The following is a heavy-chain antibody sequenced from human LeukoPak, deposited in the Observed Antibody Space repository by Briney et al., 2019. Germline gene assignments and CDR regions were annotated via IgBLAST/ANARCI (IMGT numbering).Heavy chain of an antibody. CDR1: GFTFSSYW. CDR2: INSDGGST. CDR3: AREEPLDYYGSGSYGNWFDP. V-gene: IGHV3-74*01. Sequence: GGSLRLSCAASGFTFSSYWMHWVRQAPGKGLVWVSRINSDGGSTSYADSVKGRFTISRDNAKNTLYLQMNSLRAEDTAVYYCAREEPLDYYGSGSYGNWFDPWGQGTLVTVSS. D-gene: IGHD3-10*01. J-gene: IGHJ5*02.